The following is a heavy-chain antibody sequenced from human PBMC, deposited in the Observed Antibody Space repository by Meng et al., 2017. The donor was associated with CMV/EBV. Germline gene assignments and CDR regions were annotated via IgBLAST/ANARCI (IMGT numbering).Heavy chain of an antibody. Sequence: SETLSLTCTVSGYSISSGYYWGWIRQPPGKGLEWIGYIYYSGSTNYNPSLKSRVTISVDTSKNQFSLKLSSVTAADTAVYYCARQWLLSHFDYWGQGTLVTVSS. CDR3: ARQWLLSHFDY. V-gene: IGHV4-61*01. J-gene: IGHJ4*02. CDR2: IYYSGST. D-gene: IGHD3-3*01. CDR1: GYSISSGYY.